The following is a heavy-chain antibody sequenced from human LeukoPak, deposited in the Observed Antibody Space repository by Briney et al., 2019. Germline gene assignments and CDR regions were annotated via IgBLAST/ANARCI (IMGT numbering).Heavy chain of an antibody. CDR2: IHSGGNT. Sequence: GGSLRLSCAASGFTVSSSYMSWVRQAPGKGLEWVSVIHSGGNTYYADSVKGRFTISRDNSKNTLYLQMNSLRAEDTAVYYCAKDGDCSGGNCYHTYYYGMDVWGQGTTVTVSS. CDR1: GFTVSSSY. J-gene: IGHJ6*02. V-gene: IGHV3-53*01. CDR3: AKDGDCSGGNCYHTYYYGMDV. D-gene: IGHD2-15*01.